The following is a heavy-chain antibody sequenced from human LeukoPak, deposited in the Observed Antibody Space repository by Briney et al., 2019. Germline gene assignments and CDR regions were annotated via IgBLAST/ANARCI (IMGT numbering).Heavy chain of an antibody. CDR1: GFTFSSYS. Sequence: GGSLRLSCAASGFTFSSYSMNWVRQAPGKGLEWVSSISSSSSYIYYADSVKGRFTISRDNAKNSLYLQMNSLRAEDTAVYYCAREDTAMIWGADFDYWGQGTLVTVSS. D-gene: IGHD5-18*01. CDR2: ISSSSSYI. J-gene: IGHJ4*02. CDR3: AREDTAMIWGADFDY. V-gene: IGHV3-21*01.